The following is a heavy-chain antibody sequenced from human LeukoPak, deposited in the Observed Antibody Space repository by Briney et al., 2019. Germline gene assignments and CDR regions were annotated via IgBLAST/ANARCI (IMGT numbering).Heavy chain of an antibody. D-gene: IGHD2-2*01. CDR2: INHSGST. CDR1: GGSFSGYY. CDR3: ARGLAYCSSTSCSFDY. J-gene: IGHJ4*02. Sequence: SETLSLTCAVYGGSFSGYYWSWIRQPPGKGLEWTGEINHSGSTNYNPSLKSRVTISVDTSKNQFSLKLSSVTAADTAVYYCARGLAYCSSTSCSFDYWGQGTLVTVSS. V-gene: IGHV4-34*01.